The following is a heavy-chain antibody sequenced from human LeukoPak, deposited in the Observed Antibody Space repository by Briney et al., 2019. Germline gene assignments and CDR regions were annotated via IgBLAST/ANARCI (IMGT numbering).Heavy chain of an antibody. CDR3: AKDISTYYDSGSRWGMDV. Sequence: GGSLRLSCAASGFTFDGYAMHWVRLAPGKGLEWVSGISWNSGYIAYADSVRGRFTISRDNAKNSLYLQMNSLRAEDTALYYCAKDISTYYDSGSRWGMDVWGQGTTVTVSS. CDR2: ISWNSGYI. CDR1: GFTFDGYA. J-gene: IGHJ6*02. V-gene: IGHV3-9*01. D-gene: IGHD3-10*01.